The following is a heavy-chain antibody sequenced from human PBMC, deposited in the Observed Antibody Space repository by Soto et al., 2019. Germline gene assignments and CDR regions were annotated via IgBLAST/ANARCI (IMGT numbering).Heavy chain of an antibody. Sequence: QVQLVQSGAEVKKPGASVKVSCKASGYTFTTYYMHWVRQAPGQGLEWMGIINPSGIRPGFAQNFQGRVTMTRDTSTSTVYMELSSLRSEDTAVYYCARGNILTGDAFDYWGQGTLVTVSS. CDR1: GYTFTTYY. J-gene: IGHJ4*02. D-gene: IGHD3-9*01. CDR3: ARGNILTGDAFDY. CDR2: INPSGIRP. V-gene: IGHV1-46*01.